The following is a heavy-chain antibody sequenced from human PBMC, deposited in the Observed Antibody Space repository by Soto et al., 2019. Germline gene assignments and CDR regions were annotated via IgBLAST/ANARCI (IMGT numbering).Heavy chain of an antibody. CDR2: MNPNSGNT. CDR1: GYTFTSYD. Sequence: GASVKVSCKASGYTFTSYDINWVRQATGQGLEWMGWMNPNSGNTGYAQKFQGRVTMTRNTSISTAYMELSSLRSEDTAVYYCARVFDYYGSVSLDAFDIWGQGTMVTVSS. CDR3: ARVFDYYGSVSLDAFDI. V-gene: IGHV1-8*01. J-gene: IGHJ3*02. D-gene: IGHD3-10*01.